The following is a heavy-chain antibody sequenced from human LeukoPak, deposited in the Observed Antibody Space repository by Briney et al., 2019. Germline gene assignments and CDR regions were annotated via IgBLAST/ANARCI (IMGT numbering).Heavy chain of an antibody. CDR3: ARGVVVVPAVGPLNWFDP. CDR1: GGTFSSYA. J-gene: IGHJ5*02. Sequence: SVKVSCKASGGTFSSYAISWVRQAPGQGLEWMGGIIPIFGTANYAQKFQGRVTITADESTSTAYMELSSLRSEDTAVYYCARGVVVVPAVGPLNWFDPWGQGTLVTVSS. CDR2: IIPIFGTA. V-gene: IGHV1-69*01. D-gene: IGHD2-2*01.